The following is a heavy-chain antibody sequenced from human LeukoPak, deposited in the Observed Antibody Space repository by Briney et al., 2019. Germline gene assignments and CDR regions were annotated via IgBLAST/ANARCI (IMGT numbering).Heavy chain of an antibody. CDR2: TSYDGSNK. D-gene: IGHD2-21*02. CDR3: AKFPSVTATFDY. Sequence: PGGSLRLSCAASGFTFSSYGMHWVRQAPGKGLEWVAVTSYDGSNKYYADSVKGRFTISRDNSKNTLYLQMNSLRAEDTAVYYCAKFPSVTATFDYWGQGTLVTVSS. CDR1: GFTFSSYG. J-gene: IGHJ4*02. V-gene: IGHV3-30*18.